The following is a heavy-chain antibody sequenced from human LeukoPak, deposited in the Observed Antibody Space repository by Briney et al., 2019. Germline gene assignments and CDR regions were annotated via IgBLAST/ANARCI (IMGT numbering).Heavy chain of an antibody. V-gene: IGHV4-39*07. Sequence: SETLSLTFSVSGASINSSTYYWGWIRQPPGKGLEWIGSIYSSGRPYYNPSLNSRVTMSMDTSKNTSEKQFSLRLSSLTAADTAVYYCAGGPLQQPWDYWGQGTLVTVSS. J-gene: IGHJ4*02. CDR3: AGGPLQQPWDY. CDR1: GASINSSTYY. D-gene: IGHD6-13*01. CDR2: IYSSGRP.